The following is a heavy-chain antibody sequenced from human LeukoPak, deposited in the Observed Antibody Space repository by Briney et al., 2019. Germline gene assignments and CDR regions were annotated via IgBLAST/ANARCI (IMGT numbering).Heavy chain of an antibody. V-gene: IGHV1-2*04. Sequence: ASVKVSCKASGYTFTGYYMHWVRQAPGQGLEWMGWINPNSGGTNYAQKFQGWVTMTRDTSISTAYMELSRLRSDDTAVYYCARGEYYYDSSGSDAFDIWGQGTMVTVSS. CDR3: ARGEYYYDSSGSDAFDI. D-gene: IGHD3-22*01. J-gene: IGHJ3*02. CDR1: GYTFTGYY. CDR2: INPNSGGT.